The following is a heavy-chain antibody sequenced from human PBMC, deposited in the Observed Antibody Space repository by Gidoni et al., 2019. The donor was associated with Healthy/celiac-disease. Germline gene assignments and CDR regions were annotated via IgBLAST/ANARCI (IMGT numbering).Heavy chain of an antibody. V-gene: IGHV4-30-2*01. CDR1: GGSLSSGGYS. Sequence: QLQQQESGSGLVKPSQTLYPTCAGSGGSLSSGGYSWSWIRQPPGKGLEWIGYIYHSGSTYYNPSLKSRVTISVDRSKNQFSLKLSSVTAADTAVYYCARDLGNWGQVTLVTVSS. J-gene: IGHJ4*02. CDR2: IYHSGST. D-gene: IGHD3-10*01. CDR3: ARDLGN.